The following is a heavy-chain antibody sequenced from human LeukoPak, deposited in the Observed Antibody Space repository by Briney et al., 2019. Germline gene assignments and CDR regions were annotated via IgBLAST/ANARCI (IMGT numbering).Heavy chain of an antibody. V-gene: IGHV3-74*01. J-gene: IGHJ4*02. Sequence: QPGGSLRLSCAASGFTFSNYWMDWVRQGPGKGLVWVSRLNSDGSSTSYADSVKGRFTISRDNAKNTLYLQMNSLRVEDTAVYYCARDNFSNGWSPLDHWGQGTLVTVSS. CDR3: ARDNFSNGWSPLDH. CDR2: LNSDGSST. CDR1: GFTFSNYW. D-gene: IGHD6-19*01.